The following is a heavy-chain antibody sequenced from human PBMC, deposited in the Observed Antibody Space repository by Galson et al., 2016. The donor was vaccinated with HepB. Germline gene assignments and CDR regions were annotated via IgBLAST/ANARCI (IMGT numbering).Heavy chain of an antibody. J-gene: IGHJ4*02. CDR1: GYTFTSYD. Sequence: SVKVSCKASGYTFTSYDINCVRQATGQGLEWMGWMNPNNGNTGEAQKFQGRVSMTRSTSISTAYMELSSLRSEDTAVYYCARRYFDGSGYYNFDYWGQGTLVTVSS. CDR2: MNPNNGNT. CDR3: ARRYFDGSGYYNFDY. D-gene: IGHD3-22*01. V-gene: IGHV1-8*01.